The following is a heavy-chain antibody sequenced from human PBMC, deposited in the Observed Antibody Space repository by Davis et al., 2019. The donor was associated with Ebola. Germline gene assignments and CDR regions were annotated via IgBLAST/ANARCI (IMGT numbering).Heavy chain of an antibody. CDR2: ISAYNGNT. J-gene: IGHJ6*02. D-gene: IGHD6-13*01. V-gene: IGHV1-18*01. CDR3: ARWRYSSSWYGDYYYYGMDV. Sequence: ASVKVSCKASGYTFTNYGFSWVRQAPGQGLEWMGWISAYNGNTNYAQKLQGRVTMTTDTSTSTAYMELRSLRSDDTAVYYCARWRYSSSWYGDYYYYGMDVWGQGTTVTVSS. CDR1: GYTFTNYG.